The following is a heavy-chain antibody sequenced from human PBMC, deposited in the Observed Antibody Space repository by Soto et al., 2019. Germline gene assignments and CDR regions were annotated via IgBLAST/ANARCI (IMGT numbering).Heavy chain of an antibody. CDR3: ARANGYDSSPVDY. J-gene: IGHJ4*02. Sequence: GGSLRLSCAASGFTFSSYAMHWVRQAPGKGLEWVTVTSYDGIDKNYADSVKGRFTISRDNSKKMLYLQMISLGPEDTAVYYCARANGYDSSPVDYWGQGTLVTVSS. D-gene: IGHD3-22*01. V-gene: IGHV3-30-3*01. CDR1: GFTFSSYA. CDR2: TSYDGIDK.